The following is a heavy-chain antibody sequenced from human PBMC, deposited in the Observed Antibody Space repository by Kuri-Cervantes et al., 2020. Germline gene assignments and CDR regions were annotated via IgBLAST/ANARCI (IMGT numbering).Heavy chain of an antibody. CDR1: GCTFTSYD. J-gene: IGHJ6*02. CDR3: ARGTYPRRVVPAARYYYGMDV. Sequence: ASVKVSCKASGCTFTSYDINWVRQATGQGLEWMGWMNPNSGNTGYAQKFQGRVTMTRNTSISTAYMELSSLRSEDTAVYYCARGTYPRRVVPAARYYYGMDVWGQGTTVTVSS. D-gene: IGHD2-2*01. CDR2: MNPNSGNT. V-gene: IGHV1-8*01.